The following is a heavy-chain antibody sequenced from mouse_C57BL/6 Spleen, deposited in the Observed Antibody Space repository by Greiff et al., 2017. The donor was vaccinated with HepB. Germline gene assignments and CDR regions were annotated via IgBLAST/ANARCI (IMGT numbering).Heavy chain of an antibody. D-gene: IGHD1-1*01. CDR1: GYAFSSSW. CDR3: SRSEYYGRSDWYLDV. V-gene: IGHV1-82*01. Sequence: VQLQQSGPELVKPGASVKISCKASGYAFSSSWMNWVKQRPGQGLEWIGRIYPGDGDTNYNGKFKGKATLTADKSSSTAYMQLSSLTSEDSAVYCCSRSEYYGRSDWYLDVWGTGTTVTVSS. CDR2: IYPGDGDT. J-gene: IGHJ1*03.